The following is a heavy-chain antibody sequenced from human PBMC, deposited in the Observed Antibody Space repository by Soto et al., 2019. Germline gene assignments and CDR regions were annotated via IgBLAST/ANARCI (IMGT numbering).Heavy chain of an antibody. CDR2: IYYSGST. CDR1: GGSISSGDYY. J-gene: IGHJ4*02. Sequence: ASETLSLTCTVSGGSISSGDYYWSRIRQPLGKGLEWIGYIYYSGSTYYNPSLKSRVTISVDTSKNQFSLKLSSVTAADTAVYYCARSYDSSGYYDYWGQGTLVTVSS. V-gene: IGHV4-30-4*01. D-gene: IGHD3-22*01. CDR3: ARSYDSSGYYDY.